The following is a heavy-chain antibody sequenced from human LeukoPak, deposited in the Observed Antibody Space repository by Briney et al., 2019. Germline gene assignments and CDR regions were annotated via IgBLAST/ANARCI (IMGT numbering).Heavy chain of an antibody. CDR1: GFTVSSNY. V-gene: IGHV3-53*01. CDR3: ARRTIDAGFDY. CDR2: IYSGGST. J-gene: IGHJ4*02. Sequence: PGGSLRLSCAASGFTVSSNYMSWVRQAPGKGLEWVSVIYSGGSTYYADSVKGRFTISRDNSKNTLYLQMNSLRAEDTAVYYCARRTIDAGFDYWGQGTLVTVSS. D-gene: IGHD3-10*01.